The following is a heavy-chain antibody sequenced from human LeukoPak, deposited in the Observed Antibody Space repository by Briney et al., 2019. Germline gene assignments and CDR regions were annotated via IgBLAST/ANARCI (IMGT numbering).Heavy chain of an antibody. J-gene: IGHJ2*01. CDR2: IYYTGST. D-gene: IGHD3-9*01. V-gene: IGHV4-59*01. CDR1: GVSISDYY. Sequence: PSETLSLTCTVSGVSISDYYWSWVRQPPGKGLEWIGYIYYTGSTDYNPSLKSRVTMSLDTSKNQFSLILRSVTATDTAVYYCARRTYYDTLTGYNYWYFDLWGRGTLVTVSS. CDR3: ARRTYYDTLTGYNYWYFDL.